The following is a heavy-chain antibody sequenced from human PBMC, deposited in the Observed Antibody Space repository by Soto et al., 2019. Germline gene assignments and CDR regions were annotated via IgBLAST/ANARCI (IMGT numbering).Heavy chain of an antibody. J-gene: IGHJ4*02. CDR3: ARERDSYGSPFDY. Sequence: VASVKVSCKASGGTFSSYAISWVRQAPGQGLEWMGGIIPIFGTANYAQKFQGRVTITADESTSTAYMELSSLRSEDTAVYYCARERDSYGSPFDYWGQGTLVTVSS. CDR1: GGTFSSYA. D-gene: IGHD5-18*01. V-gene: IGHV1-69*13. CDR2: IIPIFGTA.